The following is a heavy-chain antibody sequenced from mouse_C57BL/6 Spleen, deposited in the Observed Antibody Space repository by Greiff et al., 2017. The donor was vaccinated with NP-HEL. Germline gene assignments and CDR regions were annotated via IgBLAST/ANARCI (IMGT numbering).Heavy chain of an antibody. CDR1: GYSITSGYY. J-gene: IGHJ2*01. V-gene: IGHV3-6*01. Sequence: EVKLMESGPGLVKPSQSLSLTCSVTGYSITSGYYWNWIRQFPGNKLEWMGYISYDGSNNYNPSLKNRISITRDTSKNQFFLKLNSVTTEDTATYYCARGITTVSYYFDYWGQGTTLTVSS. CDR2: ISYDGSN. CDR3: ARGITTVSYYFDY. D-gene: IGHD1-1*01.